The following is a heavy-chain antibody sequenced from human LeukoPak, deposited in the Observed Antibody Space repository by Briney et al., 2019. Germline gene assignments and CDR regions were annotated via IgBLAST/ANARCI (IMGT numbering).Heavy chain of an antibody. J-gene: IGHJ5*02. CDR3: ARGRGYCSSTSCYTTPRNRFDP. V-gene: IGHV4-34*01. D-gene: IGHD2-2*02. Sequence: PSETLSLTCAVYGGSFSGYYWSWIRQPPGKGLEWIGEINHSGSTNYNPSLKSRVTISVDTSKNQFSLKLSSVTAADTAVYYCARGRGYCSSTSCYTTPRNRFDPWGQGTLVTVSS. CDR1: GGSFSGYY. CDR2: INHSGST.